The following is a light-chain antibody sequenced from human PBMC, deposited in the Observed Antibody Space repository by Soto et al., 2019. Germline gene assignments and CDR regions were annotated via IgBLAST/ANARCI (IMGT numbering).Light chain of an antibody. V-gene: IGKV1-13*02. CDR1: QDIRGA. CDR2: DVS. J-gene: IGKJ5*01. Sequence: AIQVTQSPSSLSASVGDRVTITGLASQDIRGALAWYQQKPGKPPKLLIYDVSTLENGVPSRFSGDSSGTQFTLTISGLQPADFGTYYCQQFNSYPVTFGHGTRLDIK. CDR3: QQFNSYPVT.